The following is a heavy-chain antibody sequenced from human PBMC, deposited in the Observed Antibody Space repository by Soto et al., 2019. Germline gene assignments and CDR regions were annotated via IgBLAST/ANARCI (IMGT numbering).Heavy chain of an antibody. J-gene: IGHJ6*03. CDR2: ISAYNGNT. CDR3: ARVEGYCTTGVCYRARGLYYYYYMDV. Sequence: QVQLVQSGAEVKKPGASVKVSCKASGYTFTSYGISWVRQAPGQGLEWMGWISAYNGNTNYAQKLQGRVTMTTDTSTSTAYMELRSLRSDDTAVYYCARVEGYCTTGVCYRARGLYYYYYMDVWGKGTTVTVSS. V-gene: IGHV1-18*01. CDR1: GYTFTSYG. D-gene: IGHD2-8*01.